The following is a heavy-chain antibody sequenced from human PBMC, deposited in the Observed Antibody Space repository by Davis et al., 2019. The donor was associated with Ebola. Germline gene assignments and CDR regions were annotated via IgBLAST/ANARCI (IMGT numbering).Heavy chain of an antibody. J-gene: IGHJ6*02. CDR1: GGSFSGYY. D-gene: IGHD6-13*01. CDR2: INHSGST. CDR3: ARGPPGIAAAGTPMDV. Sequence: PGGSLRLSCAVYGGSFSGYYWSWIRQPPGKGLEWIGEINHSGSTNYNPSLKSRVTISVDTSKNQFSLKLSSVTAADTAVYYCARGPPGIAAAGTPMDVWGQGTTVTVSS. V-gene: IGHV4-34*01.